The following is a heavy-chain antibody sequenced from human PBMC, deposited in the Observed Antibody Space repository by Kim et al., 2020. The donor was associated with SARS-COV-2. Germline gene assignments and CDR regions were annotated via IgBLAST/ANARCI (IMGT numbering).Heavy chain of an antibody. Sequence: SETLSLTCVVSGDSIRNGNSYWTWIRQAPGKGLEWLGSIYYTGKTHYNPSLKSRLSISVDTSKNQFAVRLSSVTAADTALYFCARVDTTMAPDSWG. CDR1: GDSIRNGNSY. D-gene: IGHD3-10*01. CDR3: ARVDTTMAPDS. J-gene: IGHJ5*01. CDR2: IYYTGKT. V-gene: IGHV4-30-4*01.